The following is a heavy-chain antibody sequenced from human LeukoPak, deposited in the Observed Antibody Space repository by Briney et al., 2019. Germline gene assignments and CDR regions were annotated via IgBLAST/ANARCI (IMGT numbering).Heavy chain of an antibody. D-gene: IGHD2-2*01. Sequence: GASVKVSCTASGYTFTGYYMHWVRQAPGQGLEWMGWINPNSGGTNYSQKFQGRVTMTRDTSISTAYMELSRLRSDDTAVYDCARGAFTLGYCSSTSCYCDYWGQGTLVTVSS. J-gene: IGHJ4*02. CDR2: INPNSGGT. CDR1: GYTFTGYY. V-gene: IGHV1-2*02. CDR3: ARGAFTLGYCSSTSCYCDY.